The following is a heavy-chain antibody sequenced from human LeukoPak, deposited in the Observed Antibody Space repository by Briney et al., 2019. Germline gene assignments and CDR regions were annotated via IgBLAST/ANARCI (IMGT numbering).Heavy chain of an antibody. CDR2: VSGSGGST. CDR3: AKDRAASGTGSYHYMDV. J-gene: IGHJ6*03. D-gene: IGHD6-13*01. V-gene: IGHV3-23*01. CDR1: GLTFSTYA. Sequence: GGSLRLSCAASGLTFSTYAMSWVRQAPRKGLEWVSGVSGSGGSTYYADSVKGRFTISRDNSKNTLYLQMSGLRAEDTAVYYCAKDRAASGTGSYHYMDVWGKGTTVTVSS.